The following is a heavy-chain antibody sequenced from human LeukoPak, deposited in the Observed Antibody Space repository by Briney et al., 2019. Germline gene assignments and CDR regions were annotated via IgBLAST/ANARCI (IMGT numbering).Heavy chain of an antibody. CDR2: IRGSGETT. CDR1: GFPFSAYA. D-gene: IGHD3/OR15-3a*01. Sequence: GGSLRLSCAASGFPFSAYAMSWVRQAPGKGLEWVSGIRGSGETTYYAESVKGRFTINRDNSRNTLYLQMNSLRAEDTALYYCAKDLSSGTGRGFDYWGQGTLVTVSS. CDR3: AKDLSSGTGRGFDY. V-gene: IGHV3-23*01. J-gene: IGHJ4*02.